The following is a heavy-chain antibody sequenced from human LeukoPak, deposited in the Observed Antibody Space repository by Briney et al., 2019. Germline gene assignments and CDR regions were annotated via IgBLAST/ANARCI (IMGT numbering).Heavy chain of an antibody. CDR2: IKQDGSEK. D-gene: IGHD3-10*01. V-gene: IGHV3-7*01. CDR1: GFTFSSYW. J-gene: IGHJ3*02. CDR3: ANYGTNDAFDI. Sequence: GGSLRLSCAASGFTFSSYWMSWVRQAPGKGLEWVANIKQDGSEKYYVDSVKGRFTISRDNAKNSLYPQMNSLRAEDTAVYYCANYGTNDAFDIWGQGTMVTVSS.